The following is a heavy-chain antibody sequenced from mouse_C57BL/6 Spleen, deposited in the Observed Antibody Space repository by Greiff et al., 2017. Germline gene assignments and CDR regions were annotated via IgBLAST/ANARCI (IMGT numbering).Heavy chain of an antibody. CDR1: GYTFTEYT. D-gene: IGHD1-2*01. CDR3: ARHEGEATTAPWYCDV. V-gene: IGHV1-62-2*01. J-gene: IGHJ1*03. CDR2: FYPGSGSI. Sequence: VQRVESGAELVKPGASVKLSCKASGYTFTEYTIHWVKQRSGQGLEWIGWFYPGSGSIKYNEKFKDKATLTADKSSSTVYMELSRLTSEDSAVXFGARHEGEATTAPWYCDVWGTGTTVTVSS.